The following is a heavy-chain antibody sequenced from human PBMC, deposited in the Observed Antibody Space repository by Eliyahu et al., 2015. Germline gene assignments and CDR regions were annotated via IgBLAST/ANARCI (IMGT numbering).Heavy chain of an antibody. CDR2: INHSGXT. CDR3: ARGTWGAGRFLEWLPKRAELDY. CDR1: GGSFSGYY. J-gene: IGHJ4*02. V-gene: IGHV4-34*01. Sequence: QVQLQQWGAGLLKPSETLSLXCAVYGGSFSGYYWSWIRQPPGKGLEGIGEINHSGXTNYNPSLKSRVTISVDTSKNQFSLKLSSVTAADTAVYYCARGTWGAGRFLEWLPKRAELDYWGQGTLVTVSS. D-gene: IGHD3-3*01.